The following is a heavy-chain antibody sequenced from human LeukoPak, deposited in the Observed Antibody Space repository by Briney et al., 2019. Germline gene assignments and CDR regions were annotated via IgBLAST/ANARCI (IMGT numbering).Heavy chain of an antibody. D-gene: IGHD4-17*01. CDR2: IGTAGDT. CDR3: ARGYGDYGWGAFDI. V-gene: IGHV3-13*01. Sequence: GGSLRLSCAASGFTFSSYDMHWVRQATGKGLEWVSAIGTAGDTYYPGSVKGRFTISRENAKNSLYLQMNSLRAGDTAVYYCARGYGDYGWGAFDIWGQGTMVTVSS. CDR1: GFTFSSYD. J-gene: IGHJ3*02.